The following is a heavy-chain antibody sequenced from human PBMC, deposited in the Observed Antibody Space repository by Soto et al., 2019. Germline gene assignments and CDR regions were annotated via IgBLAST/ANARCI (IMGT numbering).Heavy chain of an antibody. J-gene: IGHJ5*02. CDR1: GYSFTTYW. CDR2: IYPGDSDT. D-gene: IGHD6-19*01. Sequence: PGESLKISCKGSGYSFTTYWIAWVRQMPGKGLECMGIIYPGDSDTRYSPSFQGQVTISADKSINTAYLQWSSLEASDSAIYYCARPFDTSGWYDHWGQGTLVTVSS. V-gene: IGHV5-51*01. CDR3: ARPFDTSGWYDH.